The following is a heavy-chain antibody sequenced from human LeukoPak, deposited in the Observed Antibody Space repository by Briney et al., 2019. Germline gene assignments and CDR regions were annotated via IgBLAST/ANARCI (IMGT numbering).Heavy chain of an antibody. D-gene: IGHD3-9*01. CDR2: INSDGSST. CDR3: ARAILTGPIDYFDY. Sequence: GGSLRLSCAASGFTFSSYWMHWVRQAPGKGLVWVSRINSDGSSTSYADSVKGRFTISRDNAKNTLYLQTNSLRAEDTAVYYCARAILTGPIDYFDYWGQGTLVTVSS. V-gene: IGHV3-74*01. J-gene: IGHJ4*02. CDR1: GFTFSSYW.